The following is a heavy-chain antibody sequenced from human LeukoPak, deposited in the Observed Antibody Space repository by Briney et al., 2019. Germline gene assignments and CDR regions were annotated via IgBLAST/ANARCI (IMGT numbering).Heavy chain of an antibody. CDR3: ARLKMDYDILTAYIDS. CDR2: ILHSGPT. Sequence: NPSETLSLTCAVSGDAINTDYFWAWIRQPPGKGLEWVGHILHSGPTYYRPSLKSRLSMSLDTSKNQFSLRLHSVTAADTALYFCARLKMDYDILTAYIDSWGQGTLVTISS. CDR1: GDAINTDYF. J-gene: IGHJ4*02. V-gene: IGHV4-38-2*01. D-gene: IGHD3-9*01.